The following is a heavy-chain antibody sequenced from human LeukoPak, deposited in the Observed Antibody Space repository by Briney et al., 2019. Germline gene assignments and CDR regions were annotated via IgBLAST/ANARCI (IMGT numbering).Heavy chain of an antibody. CDR2: ISGCGDTI. J-gene: IGHJ4*02. Sequence: GVSLRLPCSASGFRLCIYEMLGVPHAPGEAVEWLSYISGCGDTIHHAHSVKGRFTISRDNAKNSLFLQMNSLRAEDTAVYYCARDRWQYVSGGYYLDYWGQGTLVTVSS. CDR1: GFRLCIYE. CDR3: ARDRWQYVSGGYYLDY. V-gene: IGHV3-48*03. D-gene: IGHD3-10*01.